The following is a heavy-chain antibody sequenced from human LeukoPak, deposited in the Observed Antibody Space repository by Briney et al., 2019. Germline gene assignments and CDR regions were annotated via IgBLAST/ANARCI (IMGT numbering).Heavy chain of an antibody. CDR1: GFTFSSHA. V-gene: IGHV3-23*01. Sequence: GGSLRLSCAASGFTFSSHAMSWVRQAPGKGLEWVSAISGSGGSTYYADSVKGRFTISRDNAKNSLYLQMNSLRAEDTAVYYCASGSRVNWYFDLWGRGTLVTVSS. CDR3: ASGSRVNWYFDL. D-gene: IGHD1-26*01. CDR2: ISGSGGST. J-gene: IGHJ2*01.